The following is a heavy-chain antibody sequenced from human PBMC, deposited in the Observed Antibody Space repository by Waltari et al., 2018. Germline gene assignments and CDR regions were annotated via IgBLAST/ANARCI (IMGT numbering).Heavy chain of an antibody. J-gene: IGHJ4*02. Sequence: QLQLQESGPGLVKPSETLSLTCTVSGGSISSSRYYWGWIHQTPGKVLEWIGSIYYSGSTYYNPSLKSRVTISVDTSKNQFSLKLSSVTAADTAVYYCASLTKGIAAAGNYYWGQGTLVTVSS. CDR2: IYYSGST. D-gene: IGHD6-13*01. CDR1: GGSISSSRYY. V-gene: IGHV4-39*01. CDR3: ASLTKGIAAAGNYY.